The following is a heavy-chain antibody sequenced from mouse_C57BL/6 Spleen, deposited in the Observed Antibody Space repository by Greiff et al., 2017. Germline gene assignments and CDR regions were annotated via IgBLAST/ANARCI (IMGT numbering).Heavy chain of an antibody. J-gene: IGHJ1*03. Sequence: QVQLQQSGAELVKPGASVKLSCKASGYTFTSYWMHWVKQRPGRGLEWLGRLDPNSGGTKYNEPFQSKATLTADKPSSTADMQLSSLTAEYSAVYYCATEGLITTVPGVWGTGTTVTVSS. CDR3: ATEGLITTVPGV. CDR1: GYTFTSYW. D-gene: IGHD1-1*01. V-gene: IGHV1-72*01. CDR2: LDPNSGGT.